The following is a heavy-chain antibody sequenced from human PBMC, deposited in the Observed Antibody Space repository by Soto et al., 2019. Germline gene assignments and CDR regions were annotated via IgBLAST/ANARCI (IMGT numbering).Heavy chain of an antibody. V-gene: IGHV4-59*01. D-gene: IGHD6-19*01. J-gene: IGHJ6*03. CDR2: IYYSGST. CDR3: ARRGIAVSYYYMDV. Sequence: IRQPPGKGLEWIGYIYYSGSTNYNPSLKSRVTISVDTSKNQFSLKLSSVTAEDTAVYYCARRGIAVSYYYMDVWGKGTTVTVSS.